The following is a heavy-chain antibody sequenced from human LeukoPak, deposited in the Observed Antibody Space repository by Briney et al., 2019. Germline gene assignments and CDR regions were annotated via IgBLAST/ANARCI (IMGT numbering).Heavy chain of an antibody. V-gene: IGHV1-46*01. D-gene: IGHD6-19*01. CDR3: ATDMAVAGRWFDP. CDR2: INPSGGST. J-gene: IGHJ5*02. CDR1: GYTFTSYY. Sequence: ASVKVSFTASGYTFTSYYMHWVRQAPGQGLEWMGIINPSGGSTSYAQKFQGRVTMTRDTSTSTVYMELSSLRSEDTAVYYCATDMAVAGRWFDPWGQGTLVTVSS.